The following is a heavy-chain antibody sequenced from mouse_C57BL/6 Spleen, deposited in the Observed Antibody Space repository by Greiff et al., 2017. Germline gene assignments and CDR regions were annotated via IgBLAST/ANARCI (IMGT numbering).Heavy chain of an antibody. CDR3: ARSRNYFDY. CDR2: INPYNGGT. J-gene: IGHJ2*01. Sequence: EVQLQESGPVLVKPGASVKMSCKASGYTFTDYYMNWVKQSHGKSLEWIGVINPYNGGTSYNQKFKGKATLTVDKSSSTAYMELNSLTSEDSAVYYCARSRNYFDYGGQGTTLTVSS. V-gene: IGHV1-19*01. CDR1: GYTFTDYY.